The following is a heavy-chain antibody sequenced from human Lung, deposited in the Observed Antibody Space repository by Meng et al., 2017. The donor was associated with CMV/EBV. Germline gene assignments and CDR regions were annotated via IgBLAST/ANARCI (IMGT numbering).Heavy chain of an antibody. V-gene: IGHV3-21*01. D-gene: IGHD6-13*01. CDR1: GFTFSSYS. CDR3: ARDHRTSIAAAGTVDY. CDR2: ISSSSSYI. Sequence: GEXXRISCAASGFTFSSYSMNWVRQAPGKGLEWVSSISSSSSYIYYADSVKGRFTISRDNAKNSLYLQMNSLRAEDTAVYYCARDHRTSIAAAGTVDYWGQGTXVTVSS. J-gene: IGHJ4*02.